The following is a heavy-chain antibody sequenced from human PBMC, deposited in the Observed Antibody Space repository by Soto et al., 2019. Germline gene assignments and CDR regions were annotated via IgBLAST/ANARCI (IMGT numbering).Heavy chain of an antibody. CDR1: GFSLSTSGVG. V-gene: IGHV2-5*02. D-gene: IGHD3-22*01. CDR2: IYWDDDK. J-gene: IGHJ1*01. CDR3: AHLTYYYDSSGYYSRAEYFQH. Sequence: QITLKESGPTLMKPTQTLTLTCTFSGFSLSTSGVGVGWIRQPPGKALEWLALIYWDDDKRYSPSLKSRLTITKDTSKNQVVLTMTNMDPVDTATYYCAHLTYYYDSSGYYSRAEYFQHWGQGTLVTVCS.